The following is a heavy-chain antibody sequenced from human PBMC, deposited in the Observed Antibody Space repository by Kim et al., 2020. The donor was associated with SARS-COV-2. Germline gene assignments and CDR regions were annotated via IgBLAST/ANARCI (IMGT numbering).Heavy chain of an antibody. CDR2: IYYSGST. D-gene: IGHD2-15*01. CDR3: ARSRRYSQIDY. V-gene: IGHV4-31*03. J-gene: IGHJ4*02. CDR1: GGSISSGGYY. Sequence: SETLSLTCTFSGGSISSGGYYWSWIRQHPGKGLEWIGYIYYSGSTYYNPSLKSRVTISVDTSKNQFSLKLSSVTAADTAVYYCARSRRYSQIDYWGQGTLFTVSS.